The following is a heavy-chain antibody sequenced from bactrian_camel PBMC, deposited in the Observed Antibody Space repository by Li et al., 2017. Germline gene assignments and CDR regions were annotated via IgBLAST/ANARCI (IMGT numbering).Heavy chain of an antibody. D-gene: IGHD1*01. J-gene: IGHJ6*01. CDR2: IYGDGSNI. V-gene: IGHV3-2*01. CDR1: GFAFKNYY. Sequence: QVQLVESGGGLVQPGGSLRLSCAASGFAFKNYYMAWVRQAPGKGLEYVSSIYGDGSNISYADSVKGRFTISRDNAKNTHYLQLNSLKTEDTALYYCASRMEMTNGQGYWGQGTQVTVS. CDR3: ASRMEMTNGQGY.